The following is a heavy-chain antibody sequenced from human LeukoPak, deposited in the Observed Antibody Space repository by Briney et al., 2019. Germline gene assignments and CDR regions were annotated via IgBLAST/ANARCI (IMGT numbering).Heavy chain of an antibody. V-gene: IGHV4-4*02. CDR2: IYHSGST. Sequence: SGTLSLTCAVSGGSISSSNWWSWVRQPPGKGLEWIGEIYHSGSTNYNPSLKSRVTISVDASKNQFSLKLSSVTAADTAVYYCARSTLTTVPHFDYWGQGTLVTVSS. J-gene: IGHJ4*02. CDR1: GGSISSSNW. D-gene: IGHD4-17*01. CDR3: ARSTLTTVPHFDY.